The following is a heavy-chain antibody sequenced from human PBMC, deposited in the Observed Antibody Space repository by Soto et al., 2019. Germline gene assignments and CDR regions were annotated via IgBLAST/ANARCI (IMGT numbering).Heavy chain of an antibody. Sequence: QVQLVGSGGDIVQRGRSLRLSCAAAGFTFSSYAMQWVRQARGKGLEWLAVISHYGTNSYYAASVKGRFTISRDNSKNTLYLQLHGLRTEDTAVYYCATLPGLGMAVRRDFEIWVQAPMVTVSS. V-gene: IGHV3-30-3*01. D-gene: IGHD3-3*01. CDR2: ISHYGTNS. CDR3: ATLPGLGMAVRRDFEI. J-gene: IGHJ3*02. CDR1: GFTFSSYA.